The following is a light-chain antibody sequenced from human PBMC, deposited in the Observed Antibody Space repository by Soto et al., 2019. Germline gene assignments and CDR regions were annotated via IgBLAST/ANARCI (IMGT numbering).Light chain of an antibody. CDR2: AVS. Sequence: QSVLTQPRSVSGSPGQSVTISCTGTNSDVGRYNFVSWYQQLPGKAPELLISAVSQRPSGVPDRFSGSKSGNTASLTISGLQADDEADYFCYSYTASDIWVFGGGTKLTVL. V-gene: IGLV2-11*01. J-gene: IGLJ3*02. CDR1: NSDVGRYNF. CDR3: YSYTASDIWV.